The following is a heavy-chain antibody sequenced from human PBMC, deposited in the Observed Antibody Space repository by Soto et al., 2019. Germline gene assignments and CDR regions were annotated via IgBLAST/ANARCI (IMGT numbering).Heavy chain of an antibody. Sequence: SVKVSCKASGGTFSSYAISWVRQAPGQGLEWMGGIIPIFGTANYAQKFQGRVTITAEKSTSTAYMELSSLRSEDTAVYYCARDGTIFGVVIPYYYGMDVWGQGTTVTVSS. CDR3: ARDGTIFGVVIPYYYGMDV. J-gene: IGHJ6*02. CDR1: GGTFSSYA. D-gene: IGHD3-3*01. V-gene: IGHV1-69*06. CDR2: IIPIFGTA.